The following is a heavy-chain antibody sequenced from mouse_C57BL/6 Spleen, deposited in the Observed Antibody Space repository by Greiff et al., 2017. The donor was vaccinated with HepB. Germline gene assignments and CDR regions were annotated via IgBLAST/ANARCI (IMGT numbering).Heavy chain of an antibody. CDR1: GYTFTDYY. CDR3: ARLYSNYGYAMDY. V-gene: IGHV1-26*01. D-gene: IGHD2-5*01. Sequence: EVQLQQSGPELVKPGASVKISCKASGYTFTDYYMNWVKQSHGKSLEWIGDINPNNGGTSYNQKFKGKATLTVDKSSSTAYMELRSLTSEDSAVYYCARLYSNYGYAMDYWGQGTSVTVSS. CDR2: INPNNGGT. J-gene: IGHJ4*01.